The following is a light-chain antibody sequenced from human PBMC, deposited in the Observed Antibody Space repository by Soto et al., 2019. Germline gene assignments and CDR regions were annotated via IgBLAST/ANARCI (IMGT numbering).Light chain of an antibody. CDR1: QSISSC. J-gene: IGKJ1*01. CDR3: QHYNSYSEA. CDR2: DAS. V-gene: IGKV1-5*03. Sequence: DIQLTQSPSSLSASVGDRVTITCRASQSISSCLAWYQQKPGQAPKLLIYDASTLSRGVPSRFRGRGSGPAFTLTISSLQPDDFATYYCQHYNSYSEAFGQGTKVDIK.